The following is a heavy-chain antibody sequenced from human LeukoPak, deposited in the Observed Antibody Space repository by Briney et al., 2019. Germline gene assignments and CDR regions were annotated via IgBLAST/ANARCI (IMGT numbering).Heavy chain of an antibody. V-gene: IGHV3-23*01. CDR2: ISNNGGYT. CDR3: AKDSTVTTFLFDY. Sequence: GGSLRLSCAASGFTFSSSAMSWVRQAPRKGLEWVSAISNNGGYTYYADSVQGRFTISRDNSKSTLCLQMNSLRAEDTAVYYCAKDSTVTTFLFDYWGQGTLVTVSS. CDR1: GFTFSSSA. J-gene: IGHJ4*02. D-gene: IGHD4-17*01.